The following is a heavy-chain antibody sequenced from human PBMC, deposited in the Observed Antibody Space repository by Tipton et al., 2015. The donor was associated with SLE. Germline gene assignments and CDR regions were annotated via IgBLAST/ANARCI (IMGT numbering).Heavy chain of an antibody. Sequence: SLRLSCAASGFSISDYYMNWIRQAPGEGLEWVSYISSNGKTIYYGDSVQGRFSISIDKSKKTLFLQMNSLRVDDTATYYCAKFEKTTDFYLDSWGQGTLVTVSS. CDR2: ISSNGKTI. CDR1: GFSISDYY. J-gene: IGHJ4*02. CDR3: AKFEKTTDFYLDS. V-gene: IGHV3-11*01. D-gene: IGHD1/OR15-1a*01.